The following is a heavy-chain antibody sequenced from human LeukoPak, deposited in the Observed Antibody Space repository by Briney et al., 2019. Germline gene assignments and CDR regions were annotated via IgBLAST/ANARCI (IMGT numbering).Heavy chain of an antibody. Sequence: GGSLRLSCAASGFTFSSYSMNWVRQAPGKGLEWVSSISSSSSYIYYADSVKGRFTISRDNAKNSLYLQMNSLRAEDTAVYYCASIPDSSSWSNYYYYMDVWGKGTTVTVSS. D-gene: IGHD6-13*01. J-gene: IGHJ6*03. CDR3: ASIPDSSSWSNYYYYMDV. V-gene: IGHV3-21*01. CDR1: GFTFSSYS. CDR2: ISSSSSYI.